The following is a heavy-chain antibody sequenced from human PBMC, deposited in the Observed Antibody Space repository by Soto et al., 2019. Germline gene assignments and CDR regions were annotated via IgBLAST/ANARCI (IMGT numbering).Heavy chain of an antibody. CDR1: GFTFDAAW. Sequence: EVQLVESGGGLVKPGGSLRLSCAASGFTFDAAWMSWVRQAPGKGLEWVGRIKRKTDGGTTDYAAPVKGRFTISRDDAKTTLYLQMNSLKTEDTAVYYCTTDCSGGSCYPGAYYYYYAMDVWGQGTTVTVSS. J-gene: IGHJ6*02. V-gene: IGHV3-15*01. CDR2: IKRKTDGGTT. CDR3: TTDCSGGSCYPGAYYYYYAMDV. D-gene: IGHD2-15*01.